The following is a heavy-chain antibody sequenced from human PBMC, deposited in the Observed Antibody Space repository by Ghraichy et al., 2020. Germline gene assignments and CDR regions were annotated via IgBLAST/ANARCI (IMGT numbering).Heavy chain of an antibody. Sequence: SETLSLTCSVSGGSIASDQYYWGWIRQTPGESLQWIASNFYDGTTHYNPSLNSRARISLDTSKNAFALILMSVTVADTAIYFCARHHANGFFMFDSWGQGRRVSVSP. J-gene: IGHJ4*02. CDR1: GGSIASDQYY. CDR3: ARHHANGFFMFDS. CDR2: NFYDGTT. D-gene: IGHD3/OR15-3a*01. V-gene: IGHV4-39*01.